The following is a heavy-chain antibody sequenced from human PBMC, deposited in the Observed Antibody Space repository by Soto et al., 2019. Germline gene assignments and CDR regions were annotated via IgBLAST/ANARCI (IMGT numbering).Heavy chain of an antibody. CDR3: ARMAARPVDYFDY. CDR2: IYYSGST. J-gene: IGHJ4*02. Sequence: PSETLSLTCTVSGGSISSGGYYWSWIRQHPGKGPEWIGYIYYSGSTYYNPSLKSRVTISVDTSKNQFSLKLSSVTAADTAVYYCARMAARPVDYFDYWGQGTLVTVSS. V-gene: IGHV4-31*03. CDR1: GGSISSGGYY. D-gene: IGHD6-6*01.